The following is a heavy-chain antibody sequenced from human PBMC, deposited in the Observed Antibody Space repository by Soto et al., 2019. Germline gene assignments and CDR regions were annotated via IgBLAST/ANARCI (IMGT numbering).Heavy chain of an antibody. Sequence: PSEPLSLTCDVSGSPISSGGYSWRWIRQPPGKGLELIGYIYHSVSTYYNPSLKSRVTISEDRSKNQFSLKLSSVTAADTAVYYCARTPDIWGQGTMVS. CDR1: GSPISSGGYS. CDR2: IYHSVST. J-gene: IGHJ3*02. V-gene: IGHV4-30-2*01. CDR3: ARTPDI.